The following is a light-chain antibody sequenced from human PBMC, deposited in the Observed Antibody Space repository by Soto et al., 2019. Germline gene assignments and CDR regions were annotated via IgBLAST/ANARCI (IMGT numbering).Light chain of an antibody. CDR2: GAS. V-gene: IGKV3-20*01. CDR1: QTVDSGF. CDR3: QQYGSSPRT. J-gene: IGKJ2*01. Sequence: PGARVSLSCRASQTVDSGFLAWYQQKPGQAPRLLIFGASSRATDIPDRFSGSGSGTDFTLTIRRLEPEDFAVYYCQQYGSSPRTFGQGTKLEI.